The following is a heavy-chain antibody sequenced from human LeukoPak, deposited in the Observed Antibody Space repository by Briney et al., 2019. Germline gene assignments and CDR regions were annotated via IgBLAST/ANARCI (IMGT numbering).Heavy chain of an antibody. J-gene: IGHJ4*02. Sequence: GGSLRLSCAASGFTFRNYAMNWVRQAPGKGLEWVSSIAATSGSTYYADSVKGRFTISRDNSKNTLYLQMNSLRAEDTALYYCAKSSGGVVVPAAIDYWGQGTLVTVSS. CDR1: GFTFRNYA. V-gene: IGHV3-23*01. CDR3: AKSSGGVVVPAAIDY. D-gene: IGHD2-2*01. CDR2: IAATSGST.